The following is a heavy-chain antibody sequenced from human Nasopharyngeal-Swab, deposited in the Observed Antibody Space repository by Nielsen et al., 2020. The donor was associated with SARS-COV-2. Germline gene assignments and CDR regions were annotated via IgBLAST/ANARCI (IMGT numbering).Heavy chain of an antibody. D-gene: IGHD3-3*01. V-gene: IGHV3-21*01. CDR1: GFTFSSYS. Sequence: GGSLRLSCAASGFTFSSYSMNWVRQAPGKGLEWVSSISSSSSYIYNADSVKGRFTISRDNAKNSLYLQMNSLRAEDTAVYYCARDLLYYDFWSGYSPYFDYWGQGTLVTVSS. CDR3: ARDLLYYDFWSGYSPYFDY. CDR2: ISSSSSYI. J-gene: IGHJ4*02.